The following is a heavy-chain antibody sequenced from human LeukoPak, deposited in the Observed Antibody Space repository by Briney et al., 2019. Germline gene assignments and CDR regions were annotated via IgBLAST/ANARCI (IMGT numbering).Heavy chain of an antibody. Sequence: QPGGSLRLSCAASGFTFSSYAMHWVHQAPGKGLEWVAVISYDGSNKYYADPVKGRFTISRDNSKNTLYLQMNSLRAEDTAVYYCARVEGGYSYYWGQGTLVTVSS. J-gene: IGHJ4*02. CDR3: ARVEGGYSYY. CDR2: ISYDGSNK. CDR1: GFTFSSYA. D-gene: IGHD5-18*01. V-gene: IGHV3-30-3*01.